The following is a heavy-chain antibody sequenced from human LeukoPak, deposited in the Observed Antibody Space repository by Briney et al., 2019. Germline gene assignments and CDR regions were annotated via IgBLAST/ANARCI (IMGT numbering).Heavy chain of an antibody. CDR3: ARDASGFHYFDY. CDR2: IYSAGNT. Sequence: GGSLRLSCAASGFTVSSNYMSWVRQAPGKGLEWVSVIYSAGNTYYTDSVKGRFTISRDNSKNTLYLQMNSLRAGDTAVYYCARDASGFHYFDYWGQGTLVTVSS. J-gene: IGHJ4*02. CDR1: GFTVSSNY. V-gene: IGHV3-53*01. D-gene: IGHD3-10*01.